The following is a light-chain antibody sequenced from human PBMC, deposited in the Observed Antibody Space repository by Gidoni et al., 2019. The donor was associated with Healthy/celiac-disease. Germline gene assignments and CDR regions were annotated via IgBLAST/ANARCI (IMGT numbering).Light chain of an antibody. CDR3: QQYDNLLFT. CDR1: QDISNY. Sequence: DIKMTQSPSSLSASVGERVTITCQASQDISNYLNWYQQKTGKAPKLLIYDASNLETGVPSRFSGSGSGTDFTFTISSLQPEDIATYYCQQYDNLLFTFGPGTKVDIK. V-gene: IGKV1-33*01. J-gene: IGKJ3*01. CDR2: DAS.